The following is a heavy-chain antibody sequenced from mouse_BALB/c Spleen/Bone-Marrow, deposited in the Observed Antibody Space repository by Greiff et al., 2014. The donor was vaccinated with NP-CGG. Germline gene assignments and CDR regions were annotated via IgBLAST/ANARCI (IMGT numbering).Heavy chain of an antibody. CDR3: NRYDWYFDV. V-gene: IGHV14-4*02. CDR1: GFNIKDYY. J-gene: IGHJ1*01. D-gene: IGHD2-14*01. Sequence: EVQLQQSGAELVRSGASVKLSRTASGFNIKDYYMHWVKQRPEQGLEWIGWIDPENGDTEYAPKFQGKATMTADTSSNTAYLQLSSLTSEDTAVYYCNRYDWYFDVWGAGTTVTVSS. CDR2: IDPENGDT.